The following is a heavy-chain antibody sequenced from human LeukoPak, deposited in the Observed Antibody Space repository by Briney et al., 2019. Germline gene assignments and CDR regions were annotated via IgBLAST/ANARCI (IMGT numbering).Heavy chain of an antibody. J-gene: IGHJ4*02. CDR3: AKDRNVLRYFDWSIDY. Sequence: PGGSLRLSCAASGFTFSTYAMSWVRQAAGKGLEWVSAISGSGGSTYYADSVKGRFTISRDNSKNTLYLQMNSLRAEDTAVYYCAKDRNVLRYFDWSIDYWGQGTLVTVSS. D-gene: IGHD3-9*01. CDR1: GFTFSTYA. V-gene: IGHV3-23*01. CDR2: ISGSGGST.